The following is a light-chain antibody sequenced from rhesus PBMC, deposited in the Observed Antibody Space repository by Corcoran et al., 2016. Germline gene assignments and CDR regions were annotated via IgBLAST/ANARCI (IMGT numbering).Light chain of an antibody. CDR3: STWDSSLSGHV. J-gene: IGLJ6*01. V-gene: IGLV1-72*02. CDR1: SSNIGSDY. Sequence: QSVLTQPPSASGAPGQSVTISCSGSSSNIGSDYVYWYQQLSGKAPKLLIYNNNQRPSGVPDRFSGSKSGTSASLAIGGLQSEDEADYYCSTWDSSLSGHVFGSGTKLTVL. CDR2: NNN.